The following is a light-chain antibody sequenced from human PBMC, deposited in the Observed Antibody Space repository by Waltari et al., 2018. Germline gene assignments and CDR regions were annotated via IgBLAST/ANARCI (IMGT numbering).Light chain of an antibody. CDR2: TAS. V-gene: IGKV1-5*03. CDR1: QSISNW. CDR3: QQYNSYPWT. Sequence: DIQMTQSPSTLSASVGDRVTIACRASQSISNWVAWYQQKPGKAPKFLIYTASKLQSGVPPRFSGSGSGTEFTLTISSLQPDDFATFYCQQYNSYPWTFGQGTKVEIK. J-gene: IGKJ1*01.